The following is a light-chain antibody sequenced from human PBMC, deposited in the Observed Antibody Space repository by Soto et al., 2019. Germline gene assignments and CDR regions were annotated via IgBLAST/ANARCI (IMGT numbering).Light chain of an antibody. Sequence: QSALTQPASVSGSPGQSITISCTGTSSDVGGYDYVSWYQHHPGKVPKLIIYEVSKRPSGVSHRFSGSKSGNTASLTLSGLQTDDEADYYCSSYATTRALVFGGGTKLTVL. J-gene: IGLJ2*01. V-gene: IGLV2-14*01. CDR3: SSYATTRALV. CDR1: SSDVGGYDY. CDR2: EVS.